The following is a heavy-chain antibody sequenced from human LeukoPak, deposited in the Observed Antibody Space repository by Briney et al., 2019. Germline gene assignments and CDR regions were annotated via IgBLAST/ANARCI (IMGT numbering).Heavy chain of an antibody. CDR2: ISSSSSYI. Sequence: GGSLRLSCAASGFTFSSYSMNWVRQAPGKGLEWVSSISSSSSYIYYADSVKGRFTISRDNAKNSLYLQMNSLRAEDTAVYYCARGGLPVLLWFGEPFDYWGQGTLVTVSS. V-gene: IGHV3-21*01. CDR1: GFTFSSYS. D-gene: IGHD3-10*01. J-gene: IGHJ4*02. CDR3: ARGGLPVLLWFGEPFDY.